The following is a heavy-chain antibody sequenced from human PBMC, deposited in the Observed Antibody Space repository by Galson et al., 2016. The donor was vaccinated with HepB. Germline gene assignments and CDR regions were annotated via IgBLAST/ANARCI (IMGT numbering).Heavy chain of an antibody. V-gene: IGHV4-34*01. CDR1: GGSFSGYY. CDR3: ARYLSRYSSSWFLVPGRNYFDY. J-gene: IGHJ4*02. Sequence: TCAVYGGSFSGYYWSWIRQPPGMGLEWIGEINHSGITNYNPSLKSRVTISVDTSKNQFSLKLSSVTAADTALYYCARYLSRYSSSWFLVPGRNYFDYWGQGTLVTVSS. CDR2: INHSGIT. D-gene: IGHD6-13*01.